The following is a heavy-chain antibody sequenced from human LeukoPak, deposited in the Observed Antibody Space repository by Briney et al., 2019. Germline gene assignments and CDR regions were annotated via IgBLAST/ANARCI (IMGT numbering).Heavy chain of an antibody. CDR1: GFTFSSYA. V-gene: IGHV3-23*01. CDR2: ISGSGGST. D-gene: IGHD5-24*01. J-gene: IGHJ4*02. Sequence: GGSLRLSCAASGFTFSSYAMSWVSQAPGKGLEWVSAISGSGGSTYYADSVKGRSTISRDNSKNTLYLQMNSLRAEDTAVYYCAKDKALATIHWGQGTLVTVSS. CDR3: AKDKALATIH.